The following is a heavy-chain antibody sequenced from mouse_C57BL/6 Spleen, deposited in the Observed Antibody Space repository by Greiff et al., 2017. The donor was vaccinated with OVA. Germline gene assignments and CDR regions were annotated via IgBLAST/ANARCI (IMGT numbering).Heavy chain of an antibody. D-gene: IGHD2-1*01. CDR3: ARGDYYGNYVGVDY. Sequence: QVQLKQPGAELVMPGASVKLSCKASGYTFTSYWMHWVKQRPGQGLEWIGEIDPSDSYTNYNQKFKGKSTLTVDKSSSTAYMQLSSLTSEDSAVYYCARGDYYGNYVGVDYWGQGTTLTVSS. J-gene: IGHJ2*01. V-gene: IGHV1-69*01. CDR1: GYTFTSYW. CDR2: IDPSDSYT.